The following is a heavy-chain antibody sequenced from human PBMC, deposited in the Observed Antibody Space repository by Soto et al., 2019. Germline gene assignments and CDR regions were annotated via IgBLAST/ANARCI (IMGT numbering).Heavy chain of an antibody. J-gene: IGHJ5*02. D-gene: IGHD1-1*01. CDR3: ARRGSAVSVATGFDP. V-gene: IGHV4-59*08. CDR1: GGSISNYY. CDR2: IYYIGNT. Sequence: SETLSLTCTVSGGSISNYYWSWIRQPPGKGLEWIACIYYIGNTNYNPSLKSRVTISIDTSKNQFSLRLNSVTAADTAVYFCARRGSAVSVATGFDPWGQGTPVTVSS.